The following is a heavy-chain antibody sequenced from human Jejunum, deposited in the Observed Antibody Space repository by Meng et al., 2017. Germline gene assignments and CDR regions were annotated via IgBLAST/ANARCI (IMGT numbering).Heavy chain of an antibody. CDR2: IKQDGSEK. CDR1: GFTFSNYW. CDR3: ASGDAWCVY. J-gene: IGHJ4*02. V-gene: IGHV3-7*01. Sequence: GGSLRPSCTVPGFTFSNYWMSWVRQGPGKGLEWVANIKQDGSEKYYVDSVKGRLTISRDNAKNSLFLQMNSLRAEDTAVYYCASGDAWCVYWGQGTLVTVSS. D-gene: IGHD2-8*02.